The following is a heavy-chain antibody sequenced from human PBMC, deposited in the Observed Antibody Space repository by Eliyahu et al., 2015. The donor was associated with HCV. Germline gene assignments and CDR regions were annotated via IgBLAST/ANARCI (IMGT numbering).Heavy chain of an antibody. CDR2: ISSSSSYI. CDR1: GFXFSSYS. CDR3: ARDKYPWFGELFLDYYYYGMDV. J-gene: IGHJ6*02. V-gene: IGHV3-21*01. Sequence: EVQLVESGGGLVKPGGSLRLSCAASGFXFSSYSMNWVXQAPGKGLGWVSSISSSSSYIYYADSVKGRFTISRDNAKNSLYLQMNSLRAEDTAVYYCARDKYPWFGELFLDYYYYGMDVWGQGTTVTVSS. D-gene: IGHD3-10*01.